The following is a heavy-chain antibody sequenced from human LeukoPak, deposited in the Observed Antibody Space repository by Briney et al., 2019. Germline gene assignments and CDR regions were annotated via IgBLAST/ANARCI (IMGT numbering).Heavy chain of an antibody. J-gene: IGHJ4*02. Sequence: PSETLSLTCTVSGGSISSSSYYWGWIRQPPGKGLEWIGSIYYSGSTYYNPSLKSRVTISVDTSKNQFSLQLSSVTAADTAVYYCARDNSSSWFFDYWGQGTLVTVSS. CDR1: GGSISSSSYY. D-gene: IGHD6-13*01. V-gene: IGHV4-39*07. CDR3: ARDNSSSWFFDY. CDR2: IYYSGST.